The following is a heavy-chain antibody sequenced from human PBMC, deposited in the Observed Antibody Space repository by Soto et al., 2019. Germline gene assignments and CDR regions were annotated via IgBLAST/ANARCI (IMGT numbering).Heavy chain of an antibody. D-gene: IGHD1-7*01. CDR1: GFTFSIYA. CDR3: ARAGRTTPLFYMDV. V-gene: IGHV3-23*01. Sequence: GGSLRLSCAASGFTFSIYALSWVRQAPGRGLQWVSSVSGSGGRTYYADSVKGRFTISRDNSKNTVFLQINNLRAEDTAVYYCARAGRTTPLFYMDVWGKGTTVTVSS. J-gene: IGHJ6*03. CDR2: VSGSGGRT.